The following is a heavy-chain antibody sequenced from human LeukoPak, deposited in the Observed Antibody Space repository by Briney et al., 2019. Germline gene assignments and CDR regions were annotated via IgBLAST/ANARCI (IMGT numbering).Heavy chain of an antibody. V-gene: IGHV3-48*03. J-gene: IGHJ4*02. D-gene: IGHD2-15*01. CDR1: GFTFSSFE. CDR2: ISTRGITR. Sequence: GGSLRLSCAASGFTFSSFELNWVRQAPGKGLEWVSYISTRGITRYYADSVKGRFTISRDNAKSSMWLQMNSLRDEDTAVYYCARDQTPFYWGQGSLVTVSS. CDR3: ARDQTPFY.